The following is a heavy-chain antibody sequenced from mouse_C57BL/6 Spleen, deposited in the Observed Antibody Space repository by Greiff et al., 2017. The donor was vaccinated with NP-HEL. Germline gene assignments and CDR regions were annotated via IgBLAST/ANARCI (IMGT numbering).Heavy chain of an antibody. Sequence: EVHLVESEGGLVQPGSSMKLSCTASGFTFSDYYMAWVRQVPEKGLEWVANINYDGSSTYYLDSLKSRFIISRDNAKNILYLQMSSLKSEDTATYYCARDPYDGYYDWYFDVWGTGTTVTVSS. V-gene: IGHV5-16*01. CDR1: GFTFSDYY. D-gene: IGHD2-3*01. CDR2: INYDGSST. J-gene: IGHJ1*03. CDR3: ARDPYDGYYDWYFDV.